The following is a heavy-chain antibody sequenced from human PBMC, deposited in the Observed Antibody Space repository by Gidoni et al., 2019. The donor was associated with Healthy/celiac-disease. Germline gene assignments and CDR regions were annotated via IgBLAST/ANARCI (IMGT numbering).Heavy chain of an antibody. Sequence: EVQLVESAGGVVQPGGSLRLCCAASGFSFAGSAMQWVRQAPGKGLEVVSRISGDGGSKYYADSVKGRFTISRDNSKNSLYLQMNSLGTEDTALDYCAKDSAFAYYDSSGYPDYWGQGTLVTVSS. D-gene: IGHD3-22*01. CDR3: AKDSAFAYYDSSGYPDY. V-gene: IGHV3-43*02. CDR2: ISGDGGSK. CDR1: GFSFAGSA. J-gene: IGHJ4*02.